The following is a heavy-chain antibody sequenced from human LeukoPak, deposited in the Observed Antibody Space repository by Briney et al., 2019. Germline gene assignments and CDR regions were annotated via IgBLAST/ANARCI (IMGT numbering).Heavy chain of an antibody. J-gene: IGHJ4*02. CDR3: ARGVDYYGV. Sequence: PSETLSLTCAVYGGSFSGCYWNWIRQPPGKGLEWIGEINHSGGTNYNPSLKSRVTISVDTSKKQFSLKLSSVTAADTAVYYCARGVDYYGVWGQGTLVTVSS. CDR2: INHSGGT. D-gene: IGHD3-10*01. V-gene: IGHV4-34*01. CDR1: GGSFSGCY.